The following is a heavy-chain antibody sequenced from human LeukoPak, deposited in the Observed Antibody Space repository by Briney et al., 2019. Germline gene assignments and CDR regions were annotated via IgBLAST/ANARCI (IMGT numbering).Heavy chain of an antibody. V-gene: IGHV1-69*01. D-gene: IGHD5-18*01. CDR2: IIPIFGTA. J-gene: IGHJ6*03. CDR1: GGTFSSYA. CDR3: ARDIMSYSYGTGTGYYYMGV. Sequence: ASVKVSCKASGGTFSSYAISWVRQAPGQGLEWMGGIIPIFGTANYAQKFQGRVTITADESTSTAYMELSSLRSEDTAVYYCARDIMSYSYGTGTGYYYMGVWGKGTTVTVSS.